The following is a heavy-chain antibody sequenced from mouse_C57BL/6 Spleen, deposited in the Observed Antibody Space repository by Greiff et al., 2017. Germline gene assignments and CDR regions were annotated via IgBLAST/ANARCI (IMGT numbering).Heavy chain of an antibody. CDR3: ARNYYGSSYGFAY. J-gene: IGHJ3*01. CDR1: GYTFTSYW. V-gene: IGHV1-52*01. Sequence: VQLQQPGAELVRPGSSVKLSCKASGYTFTSYWMHWVKQRPIQGLEWIGNIDPSDSETHYNQKFKDKATLTVDKSSSTAYMQLSSLTSEDSAVDYCARNYYGSSYGFAYWGQGTLVTVSA. CDR2: IDPSDSET. D-gene: IGHD1-1*01.